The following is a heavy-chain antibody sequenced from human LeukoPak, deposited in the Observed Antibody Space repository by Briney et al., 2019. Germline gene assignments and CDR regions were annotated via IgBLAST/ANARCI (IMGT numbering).Heavy chain of an antibody. J-gene: IGHJ6*02. D-gene: IGHD4-17*01. V-gene: IGHV3-74*01. CDR3: ARDDYGDYDFLGYYYYGMDV. CDR1: GFTFSSYW. Sequence: PGGSLRLSCAASGFTFSSYWMHWVRQAPGKGLVWVSRINSDGSSTSYADSVEGRFTISRDNAKNTLYLQMNSLRAEDTAVYYCARDDYGDYDFLGYYYYGMDVWGQGTTVTVSS. CDR2: INSDGSST.